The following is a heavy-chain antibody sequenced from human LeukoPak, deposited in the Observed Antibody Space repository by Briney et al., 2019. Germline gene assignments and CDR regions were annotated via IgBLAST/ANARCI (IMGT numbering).Heavy chain of an antibody. CDR2: IYYTGST. CDR1: GGSISSSSYY. J-gene: IGHJ4*02. D-gene: IGHD2-15*01. CDR3: ARHRTGYCSGGSCGPLGY. Sequence: SETLSLTCTVSGGSISSSSYYWGWIRQPPGKGLEWIGTIYYTGSTYYNPSLKSRVTISVDTSKNQFSLKLISVTAADTAVYYCARHRTGYCSGGSCGPLGYWGPGTLVTVSS. V-gene: IGHV4-39*01.